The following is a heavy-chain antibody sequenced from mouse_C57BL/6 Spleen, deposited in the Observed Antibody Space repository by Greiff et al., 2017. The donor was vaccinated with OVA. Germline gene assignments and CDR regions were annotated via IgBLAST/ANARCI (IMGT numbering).Heavy chain of an antibody. CDR2: IDPETGGT. D-gene: IGHD1-1*01. CDR3: TRLYYGSRRGFDY. J-gene: IGHJ2*01. V-gene: IGHV1-15*01. CDR1: GYTFTDYE. Sequence: VKLMESGAELVRPGASVTLSCKASGYTFTDYEMHWVKQTPVHGLEWIGAIDPETGGTAYNQKFKGKAIMTADKSSSTAYMELRSLTSEDSAVYYCTRLYYGSRRGFDYWGQGTTLTVSS.